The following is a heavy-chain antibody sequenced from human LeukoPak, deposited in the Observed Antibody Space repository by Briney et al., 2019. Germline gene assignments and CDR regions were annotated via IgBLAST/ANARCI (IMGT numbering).Heavy chain of an antibody. CDR2: IYYSGST. D-gene: IGHD2-21*02. J-gene: IGHJ4*02. CDR1: GGSISSSSYY. Sequence: SETLSLTCTVSGGSISSSSYYWGWIRQPPGKGLEWIGSIYYSGSTYYNPSLKSRVTISVDTSKNQFSLKLSSVTAADTAVYYCAREAYCGGDCYSGFDYWGQGTLVTVSS. V-gene: IGHV4-39*07. CDR3: AREAYCGGDCYSGFDY.